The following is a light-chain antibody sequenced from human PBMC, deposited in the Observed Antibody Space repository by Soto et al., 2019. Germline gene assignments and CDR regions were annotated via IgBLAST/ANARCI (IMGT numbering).Light chain of an antibody. CDR2: AAS. CDR3: QHYGRSPT. V-gene: IGKV3-20*01. J-gene: IGKJ1*01. CDR1: QSVTTSF. Sequence: EIVLTHSPGTLSLSPGERATLSCRASQSVTTSFLAWYQQKPGQAPRLLIYAASSRATGIPDRFSGSGSGTYFTLTISRLEPEDFAVYYCQHYGRSPTFGQGTKVEIK.